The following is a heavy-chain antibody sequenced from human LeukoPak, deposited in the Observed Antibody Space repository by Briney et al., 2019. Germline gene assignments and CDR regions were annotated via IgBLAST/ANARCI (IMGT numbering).Heavy chain of an antibody. CDR1: GYTFTSYD. J-gene: IGHJ6*02. Sequence: ASVKVSCKASGYTFTSYDINWVRQATGQGLEWMGWMNPNSGNTGYAQKFQGRVTMTRNTSISTAYMELSSLRSEDTAVYYCARTVYSRFAYYYYGMDVRGQGTTVTVSS. CDR3: ARTVYSRFAYYYYGMDV. CDR2: MNPNSGNT. V-gene: IGHV1-8*01. D-gene: IGHD6-13*01.